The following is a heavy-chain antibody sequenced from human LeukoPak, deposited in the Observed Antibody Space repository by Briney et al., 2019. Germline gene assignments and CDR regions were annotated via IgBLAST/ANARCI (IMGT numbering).Heavy chain of an antibody. CDR1: GFNFNRYA. CDR3: AKLGGQEIYNYYVGV. V-gene: IGHV3-23*01. D-gene: IGHD3-16*01. Sequence: GGSLRLSCAASGFNFNRYAMSWDRQAPGKGLEWVSGIIDNGDTTYHANSVKGRFTISRDNSKNTLYLQMHSLRAEDTAVYYCAKLGGQEIYNYYVGVWGKGTTVAVSS. J-gene: IGHJ6*03. CDR2: IIDNGDTT.